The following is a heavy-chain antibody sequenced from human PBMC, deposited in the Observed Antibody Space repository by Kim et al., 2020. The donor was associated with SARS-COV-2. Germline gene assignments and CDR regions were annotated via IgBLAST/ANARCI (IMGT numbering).Heavy chain of an antibody. Sequence: GGSLRLSCTASGFTFSGYWMHWVRQAPGKGLMWVSCMKSDGSTISYADSVKGRFTISRDNAKNTLYLQMNSLSAEDTAVYYCARGAWGYSYGPFEYWGQGTLVTVSS. CDR1: GFTFSGYW. D-gene: IGHD5-18*01. CDR2: MKSDGSTI. CDR3: ARGAWGYSYGPFEY. J-gene: IGHJ4*02. V-gene: IGHV3-74*01.